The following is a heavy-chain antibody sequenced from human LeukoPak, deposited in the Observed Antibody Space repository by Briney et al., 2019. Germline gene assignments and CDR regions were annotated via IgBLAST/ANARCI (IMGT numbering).Heavy chain of an antibody. V-gene: IGHV4-4*02. Sequence: SETLSLTCAVSGGSISSGNWWSWVRQPPGKALEWIGEIYLSGSTNYNPSLKSRVTISVDKSKNEFSLELTSVTAADTAVYYCARDQNYYDSGGYYHTWFDPWGQGTLVTVSS. J-gene: IGHJ5*02. CDR3: ARDQNYYDSGGYYHTWFDP. D-gene: IGHD3-22*01. CDR2: IYLSGST. CDR1: GGSISSGNW.